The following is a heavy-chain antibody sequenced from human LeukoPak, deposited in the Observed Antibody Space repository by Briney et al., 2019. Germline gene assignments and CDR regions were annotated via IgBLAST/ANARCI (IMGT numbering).Heavy chain of an antibody. CDR2: ISAYNGNT. D-gene: IGHD6-6*01. J-gene: IGHJ4*02. CDR1: GYTFTSYG. CDR3: ARDRSYYSSSSPDFDY. V-gene: IGHV1-18*01. Sequence: ASVKVSCTASGYTFTSYGISWVRQAPGQGLEWMGWISAYNGNTNYAQKLQGRVTMTTDTSTSTAYMELRSLRSDDTAVYYCARDRSYYSSSSPDFDYWGQGTLVTVSS.